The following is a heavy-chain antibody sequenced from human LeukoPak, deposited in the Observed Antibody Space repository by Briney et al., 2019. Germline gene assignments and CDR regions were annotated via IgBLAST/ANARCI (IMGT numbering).Heavy chain of an antibody. CDR3: AKITMIVVRANDAFDI. V-gene: IGHV3-30*02. J-gene: IGHJ3*02. Sequence: GGSLRLSCAASGFTFSSYGMHWVRQAPGKGLEWVAFIRYDGSNKYYADSVKGRFTISRDNSKNTLYLQMNSLRAEDTAVYYCAKITMIVVRANDAFDIWGQGTMVTVSS. CDR2: IRYDGSNK. CDR1: GFTFSSYG. D-gene: IGHD3-22*01.